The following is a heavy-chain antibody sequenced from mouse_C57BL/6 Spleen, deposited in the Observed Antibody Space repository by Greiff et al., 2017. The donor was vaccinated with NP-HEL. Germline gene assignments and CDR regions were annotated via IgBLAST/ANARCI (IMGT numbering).Heavy chain of an antibody. V-gene: IGHV1-69*01. CDR1: GYTFTSYW. CDR3: ARSPHYYGSSYRYYFDY. CDR2: IDPSDSYT. J-gene: IGHJ2*01. D-gene: IGHD1-1*01. Sequence: QVQLQQSGAELVMPGASVKLSCKASGYTFTSYWMHWVKQRPGQGLEWIGEIDPSDSYTNYNQKFKGKSTLTVDESSSTAYMQLSSLTSEDSAVYYCARSPHYYGSSYRYYFDYWGQGTTLTVSS.